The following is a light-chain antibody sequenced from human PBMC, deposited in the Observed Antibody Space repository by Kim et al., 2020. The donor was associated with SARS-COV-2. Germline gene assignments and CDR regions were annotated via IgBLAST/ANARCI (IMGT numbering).Light chain of an antibody. CDR3: QAWDSSTVV. CDR1: KLGDKY. Sequence: SVAPGQTASITCSGDKLGDKYACWYQQKPCQSPVLVIYQDSKRASGIPERFSGSNSGNTATLTISGTQAMDEADYYCQAWDSSTVVFGGGTQLTVL. J-gene: IGLJ2*01. CDR2: QDS. V-gene: IGLV3-1*01.